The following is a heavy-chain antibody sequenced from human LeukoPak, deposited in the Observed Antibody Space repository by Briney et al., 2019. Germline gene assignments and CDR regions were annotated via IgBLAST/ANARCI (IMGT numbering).Heavy chain of an antibody. CDR2: IFQGGGEI. CDR3: ATYRQVLLPFES. D-gene: IGHD5-18*01. V-gene: IGHV3-23*01. Sequence: GGSLRLSCAASGFTFSSFAMIWVRQPPGKGLEWVSSIFQGGGEIHYADSVRGRFTISRDNSKSTLFLQMNSLRAEGTAIYYCATYRQVLLPFESWGQGTLVTVSS. CDR1: GFTFSSFA. J-gene: IGHJ4*02.